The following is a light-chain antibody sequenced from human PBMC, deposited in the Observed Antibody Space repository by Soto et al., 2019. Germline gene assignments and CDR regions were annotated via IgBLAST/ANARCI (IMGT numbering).Light chain of an antibody. Sequence: EIVLTQSPGTLSLSPGERATLSCRASQSVSSSYLAWYQQKPGQAPRLLIYGASSRATGIPDRFSGSGSGTDFTLTISRLEPEDFAVYYCQQYGSSPMYTFGQGTQL. CDR2: GAS. J-gene: IGKJ2*01. CDR1: QSVSSSY. CDR3: QQYGSSPMYT. V-gene: IGKV3-20*01.